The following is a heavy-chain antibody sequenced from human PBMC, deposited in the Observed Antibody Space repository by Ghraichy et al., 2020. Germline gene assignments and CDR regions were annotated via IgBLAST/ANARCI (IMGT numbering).Heavy chain of an antibody. J-gene: IGHJ3*02. CDR1: GFTFNSYW. V-gene: IGHV3-7*03. CDR3: ARESYGSGSYSAFDI. D-gene: IGHD3-10*01. CDR2: IKEDGSDQ. Sequence: GGSLRLSCAASGFTFNSYWVTWVRQAPGKGLEWVANIKEDGSDQNYVDSVRGRFTISRDNAKNSLYLQMNSLSAEDTAVYYCARESYGSGSYSAFDIWGQGKIVTVSS.